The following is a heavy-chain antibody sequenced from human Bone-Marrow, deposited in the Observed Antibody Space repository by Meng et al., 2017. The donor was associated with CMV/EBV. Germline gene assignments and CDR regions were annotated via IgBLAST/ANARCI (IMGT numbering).Heavy chain of an antibody. Sequence: CAVSGFPFSNSWMTWVRQAPGKGLEWVGRIKSKTDGGTTDYAAHVKGRFTISRDNSKTTLYLQMNSLRAEDTAVYHCAKDHMGANFDYWGQGTLVTVSS. D-gene: IGHD4/OR15-4a*01. J-gene: IGHJ4*02. CDR3: AKDHMGANFDY. CDR1: GFPFSNSW. CDR2: IKSKTDGGTT. V-gene: IGHV3-15*01.